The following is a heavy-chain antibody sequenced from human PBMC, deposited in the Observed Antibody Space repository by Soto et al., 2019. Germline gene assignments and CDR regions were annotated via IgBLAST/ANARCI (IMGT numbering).Heavy chain of an antibody. J-gene: IGHJ4*02. V-gene: IGHV1-18*04. Sequence: GASVKVSFKASGYPFTTYGITWVRQAPGQGLEWMGWISTYNGNTNYAQSLQGRVTMTRETSSTTAYMELRSLRSDDTAVYYCARVMTTFGVVSKGPDHWGQGTLVTVSS. CDR1: GYPFTTYG. CDR3: ARVMTTFGVVSKGPDH. CDR2: ISTYNGNT. D-gene: IGHD3-3*01.